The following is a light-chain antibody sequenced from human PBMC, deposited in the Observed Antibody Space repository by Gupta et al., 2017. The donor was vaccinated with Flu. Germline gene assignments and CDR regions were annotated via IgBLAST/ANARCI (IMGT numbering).Light chain of an antibody. J-gene: IGLJ2*01. CDR3: QSYDSALSGVI. CDR2: FNK. Sequence: QSVLTQPPSVSGAPGQRVTISCTGSSSNIVADNAVHWYQQLPRTAPKLRLYFNKNRPSGVPDRFSASKSGTSANLAITGLQVEDEAEDYCQSYDSALSGVIFGGGTKLTVL. V-gene: IGLV1-40*01. CDR1: SSNIVADNA.